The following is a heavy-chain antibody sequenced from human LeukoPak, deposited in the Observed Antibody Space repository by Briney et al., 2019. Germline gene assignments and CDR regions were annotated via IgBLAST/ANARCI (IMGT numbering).Heavy chain of an antibody. D-gene: IGHD5-18*01. V-gene: IGHV1-18*01. CDR1: GYTFTSNG. J-gene: IGHJ4*01. CDR3: ARVAGGYNYGYEDF. CDR2: IGAYSGNT. Sequence: ASVKESCKASGYTFTSNGMSWVRQAPGQGLEWMGWIGAYSGNTNFAQTLQGRVTMTTDTAARTAYMELRSLRSDDTAMYYCARVAGGYNYGYEDFWGQGSSATVSS.